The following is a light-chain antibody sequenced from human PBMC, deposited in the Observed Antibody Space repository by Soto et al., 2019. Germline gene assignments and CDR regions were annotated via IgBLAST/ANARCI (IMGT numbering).Light chain of an antibody. J-gene: IGLJ1*01. CDR1: NSDVGGYNY. V-gene: IGLV2-11*01. CDR3: SSYRSLNIGV. Sequence: QSVLTQPRSVSGSPGQSVTISCTGTNSDVGGYNYVSWYQQYPGKAPKLMISGVSERPSGVPDRFSGSKSGNTASLTISGLQAEDEADYYCSSYRSLNIGVFGTGTKVTVL. CDR2: GVS.